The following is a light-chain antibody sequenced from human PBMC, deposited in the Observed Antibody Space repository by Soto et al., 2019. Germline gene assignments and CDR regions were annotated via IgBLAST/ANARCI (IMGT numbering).Light chain of an antibody. CDR3: SSYTSSSTRV. J-gene: IGLJ3*02. CDR1: SSDVGGYNY. V-gene: IGLV2-14*01. Sequence: QSALTQPASVSGSPGQSITISCTGTSSDVGGYNYVSWYQQHPGKAPKLMIYEVSNRPSGVSNRFSGSKSGNTASLTISGLQAKDEADYYCSSYTSSSTRVFGGGTQLTVL. CDR2: EVS.